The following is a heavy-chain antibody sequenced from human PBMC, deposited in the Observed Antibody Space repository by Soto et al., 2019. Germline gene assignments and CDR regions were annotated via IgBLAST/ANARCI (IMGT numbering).Heavy chain of an antibody. CDR1: GFTFSMFA. V-gene: IGHV3-23*01. D-gene: IGHD3-3*01. CDR2: ISGSGGST. Sequence: LRLSCVGSGFTFSMFAMSWVRQAPGKGLEWISSISGSGGSTYYADSVKGRFTVSRDNSKTTVFLQMNSLRTEDTAVYFCAKERNFWSGTAGFDSWGQGSLVTVSS. CDR3: AKERNFWSGTAGFDS. J-gene: IGHJ5*01.